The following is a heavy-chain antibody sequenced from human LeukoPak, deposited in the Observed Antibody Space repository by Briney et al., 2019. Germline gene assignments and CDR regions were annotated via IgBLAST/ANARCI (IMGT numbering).Heavy chain of an antibody. CDR3: ARGGCSSTSCYTPDY. J-gene: IGHJ4*02. Sequence: GGSLRLSCAASGFTFSTYAVNWVRQAPGKGLEWVSTISGSGDSTYYADSVKGRFTISRDNSKDTLYLQMSSVRVDDTAVYYCARGGCSSTSCYTPDYWGQGTLVTVSS. CDR2: ISGSGDST. CDR1: GFTFSTYA. V-gene: IGHV3-23*01. D-gene: IGHD2-2*02.